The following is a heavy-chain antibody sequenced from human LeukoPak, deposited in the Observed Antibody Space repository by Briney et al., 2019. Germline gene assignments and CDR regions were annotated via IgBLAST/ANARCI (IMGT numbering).Heavy chain of an antibody. D-gene: IGHD6-19*01. V-gene: IGHV1-18*01. CDR3: ARSIAVAGNYWYFDL. J-gene: IGHJ2*01. Sequence: ASVNVSCKASGYTFTSYGISWVRQAPGQGLEWMGWISAYNGNTNYAQKLQGRVTMTTDTSTSTAYMELRSLRSDDTAVYYCARSIAVAGNYWYFDLWGRGTLVTVSS. CDR2: ISAYNGNT. CDR1: GYTFTSYG.